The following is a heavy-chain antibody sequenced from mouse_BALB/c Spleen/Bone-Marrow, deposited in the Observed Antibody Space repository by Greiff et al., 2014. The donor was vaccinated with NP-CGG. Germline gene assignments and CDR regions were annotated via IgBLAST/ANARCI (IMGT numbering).Heavy chain of an antibody. D-gene: IGHD6-2*01. V-gene: IGHV1S135*01. CDR3: APLSRYFDV. CDR2: IDPFNGGT. CDR1: GYSFTSYY. J-gene: IGHJ1*01. Sequence: EVQLVESGPELMKPGASVKISCKASGYSFTSYYMHWVKQSHGKSLEWIGYIDPFNGGTSYNQKFKGKATLTVDKFSSTAYMHLSSLTSEDSAVYYCAPLSRYFDVWGAGTTVTVSS.